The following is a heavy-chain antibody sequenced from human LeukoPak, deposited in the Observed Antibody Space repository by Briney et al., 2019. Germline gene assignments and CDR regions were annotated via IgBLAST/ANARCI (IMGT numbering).Heavy chain of an antibody. V-gene: IGHV1-69*05. CDR3: ARSLIVVVPAAKLGYSYGYFDY. CDR1: GGTFSSYA. J-gene: IGHJ4*02. CDR2: IIPIFGTA. Sequence: SVKVSCKASGGTFSSYAISWVRQAPGQGLEWMGGIIPIFGTANYAQKFQGRVTITTAESTSTAYMELSSLRYEETAVYYCARSLIVVVPAAKLGYSYGYFDYWGQGTLVTVSS. D-gene: IGHD2-2*01.